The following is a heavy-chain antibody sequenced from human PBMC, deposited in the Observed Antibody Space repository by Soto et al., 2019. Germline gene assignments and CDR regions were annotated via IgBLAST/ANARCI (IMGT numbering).Heavy chain of an antibody. Sequence: SETLSLTCTVSGGSISSYYWSWIRQPPGKGLEWIGYIYYSGSTNYNPYLKSRVTISVDTSKNQFSLKLSSVTAADTAVYYCARDRWGMGYFDYWGQGTLVTVSS. CDR2: IYYSGST. CDR1: GGSISSYY. J-gene: IGHJ4*02. CDR3: ARDRWGMGYFDY. D-gene: IGHD3-16*01. V-gene: IGHV4-59*01.